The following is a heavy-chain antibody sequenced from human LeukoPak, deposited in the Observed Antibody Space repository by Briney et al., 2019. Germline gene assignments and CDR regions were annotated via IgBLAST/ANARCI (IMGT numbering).Heavy chain of an antibody. D-gene: IGHD4-23*01. CDR1: GDSVSSNRGA. V-gene: IGHV6-1*01. CDR3: ARDGGNYLDF. Sequence: SQTLSLTCAISGDSVSSNRGAWNWIRQSPSRGLEWLGRTYYRSKWYNEYAVSVKSRITINPDTSKNQFSLQLNSVTHEDTAVYYCARDGGNYLDFWGQGNLVTVSS. CDR2: TYYRSKWYN. J-gene: IGHJ4*02.